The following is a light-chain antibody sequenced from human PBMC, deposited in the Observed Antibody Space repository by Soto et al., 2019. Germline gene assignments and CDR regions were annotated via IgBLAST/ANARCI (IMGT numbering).Light chain of an antibody. Sequence: DIVMTQSPLSLPVTPGEPASISCRSSQSLLYSNGYNYLDWYVQKPGQSPQLLICVGSDRASGVPDRFSGSGSGTDFTLKISRVEAEDVGVYYCMQSLQTPWTFGQGTNVEIK. J-gene: IGKJ1*01. CDR1: QSLLYSNGYNY. CDR3: MQSLQTPWT. V-gene: IGKV2-28*01. CDR2: VGS.